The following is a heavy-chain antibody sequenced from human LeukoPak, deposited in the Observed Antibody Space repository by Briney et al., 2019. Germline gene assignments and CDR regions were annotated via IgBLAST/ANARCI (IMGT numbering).Heavy chain of an antibody. CDR3: ARAPYYYDSSGSYFDY. Sequence: GGSLRLSCAASGFTFSSYGMHWVRQAPGKGLEWVAVIWYDGSNKYYADSVKGRFTISRDNAKNSLYLQMNSLRAEDTAVYHCARAPYYYDSSGSYFDYWGQGTLVTVSS. J-gene: IGHJ4*02. D-gene: IGHD3-22*01. V-gene: IGHV3-33*03. CDR2: IWYDGSNK. CDR1: GFTFSSYG.